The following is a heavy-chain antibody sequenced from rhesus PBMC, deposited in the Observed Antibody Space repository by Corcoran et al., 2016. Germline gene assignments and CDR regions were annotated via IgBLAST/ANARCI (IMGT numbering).Heavy chain of an antibody. J-gene: IGHJ4*01. CDR3: ARVLYYEDDYGYPYDY. V-gene: IGHV2S1*01. D-gene: IGHD3-9*01. CDR1: GFSPSTSGMG. Sequence: QVTLKESGPALVKPTQTLTLTCTFSGFSPSTSGMGGGWIRQPPGKALEWLASIYWDDDKYYSTSLKSRLTISKDTSKNQVVLTMTNMDPVDTATYYCARVLYYEDDYGYPYDYWGQGVLVTVSS. CDR2: IYWDDDK.